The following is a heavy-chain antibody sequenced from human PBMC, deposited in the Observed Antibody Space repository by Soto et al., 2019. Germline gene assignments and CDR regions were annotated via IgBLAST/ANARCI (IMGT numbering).Heavy chain of an antibody. V-gene: IGHV3-7*01. CDR2: IKPDVSEK. Sequence: EVQLVESGGGLVQPGGSLRLSCAASGFTFSSYWMSWVRQAPVKGLEWVANIKPDVSEKYYVDSVKGRFTISRDNAKNSLYLQMNSLRAEDTAVYYCARVRCSGGSCYFSDYFDYWGQGTLVTVSS. CDR3: ARVRCSGGSCYFSDYFDY. CDR1: GFTFSSYW. D-gene: IGHD2-15*01. J-gene: IGHJ4*02.